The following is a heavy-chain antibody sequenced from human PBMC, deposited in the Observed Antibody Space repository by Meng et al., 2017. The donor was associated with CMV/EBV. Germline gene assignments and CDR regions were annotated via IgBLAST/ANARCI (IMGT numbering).Heavy chain of an antibody. D-gene: IGHD2-2*01. V-gene: IGHV1-18*01. CDR3: ARDAVVPADAPFHY. Sequence: QVWLVQSGAEVKRPGASVKVSCKASGYTITSYGISWVRQAPGQGLEWMGWISAYNGNTNYAQKLQGRVTMTTDTSTSTAYMELRSLRSDDTAVYYCARDAVVPADAPFHYWGQGTLVTVSS. CDR1: GYTITSYG. CDR2: ISAYNGNT. J-gene: IGHJ4*02.